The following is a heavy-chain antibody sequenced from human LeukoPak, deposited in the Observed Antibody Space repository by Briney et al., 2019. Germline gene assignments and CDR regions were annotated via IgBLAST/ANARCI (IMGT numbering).Heavy chain of an antibody. CDR2: INWNGGST. CDR1: GFTFDDYG. CDR3: ARAGTDSSGWYNYYYMDV. J-gene: IGHJ6*03. D-gene: IGHD6-19*01. V-gene: IGHV3-20*04. Sequence: GGSLRLSCAASGFTFDDYGMSWVRQAPGKGLEWVSGINWNGGSTGYADSVKGRFTISRDNAKNSLYLQMNSLRAEDTAVYYCARAGTDSSGWYNYYYMDVWGKGTTVTVSS.